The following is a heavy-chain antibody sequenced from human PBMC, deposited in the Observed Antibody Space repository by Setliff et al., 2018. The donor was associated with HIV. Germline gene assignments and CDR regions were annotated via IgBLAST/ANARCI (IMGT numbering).Heavy chain of an antibody. CDR1: GFTFTDSA. Sequence: GASVKVSCKASGFTFTDSAVQWVRQTRGQRLEWIGWIVVGRGNTNYAQQFQGRVTITRDMSTSTAYMELSSLRSEDTAVYYCARDRQDYSAGSYIYYFDYWGQGTLVTVSS. CDR2: IVVGRGNT. D-gene: IGHD3-10*01. V-gene: IGHV1-58*01. CDR3: ARDRQDYSAGSYIYYFDY. J-gene: IGHJ4*02.